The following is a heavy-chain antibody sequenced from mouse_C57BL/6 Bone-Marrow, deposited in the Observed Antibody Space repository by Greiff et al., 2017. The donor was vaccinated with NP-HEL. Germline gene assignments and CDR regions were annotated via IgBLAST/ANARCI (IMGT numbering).Heavy chain of an antibody. CDR3: ARSRRVSFDY. Sequence: VQLQQSGAELVRPGTSVKVSCKAYGYAFTNYLIEWVKQRPGQGLEWIGVINPGSGGTNYNEKFKGKATLTADKSSSTAYMQLSSLTSEDSAVYFCARSRRVSFDYWGQGTTLTVSS. CDR1: GYAFTNYL. CDR2: INPGSGGT. J-gene: IGHJ2*01. V-gene: IGHV1-54*01. D-gene: IGHD2-1*01.